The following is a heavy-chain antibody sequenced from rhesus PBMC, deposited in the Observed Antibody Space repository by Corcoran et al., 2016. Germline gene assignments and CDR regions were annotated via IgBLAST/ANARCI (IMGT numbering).Heavy chain of an antibody. J-gene: IGHJ4*01. Sequence: QVQRQESGPGLVKPSETLPPTCPVSGASIRVDWWSWSREPPGKGLGGSGEIDGNGGGIPYHPSLKSRLTLTKDSSKNQFSLKVISMTAADTAVYYCVLGGYYTYRANWGQGVLVTVSS. CDR2: IDGNGGGI. CDR3: VLGGYYTYRAN. V-gene: IGHV4-80*01. CDR1: GASIRVDW. D-gene: IGHD5-12*01.